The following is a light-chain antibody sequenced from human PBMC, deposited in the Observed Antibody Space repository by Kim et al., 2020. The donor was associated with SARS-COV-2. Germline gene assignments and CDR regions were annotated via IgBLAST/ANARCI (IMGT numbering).Light chain of an antibody. CDR3: QLFSSSPPAYT. Sequence: PGERATLSCRASQSVSSTYVAWYQQKLGQAPSLLVFASSSRTAGNPDRFSGSGSGTDFTLTISRVEPDDFAVYYCQLFSSSPPAYTFGQGTKLEI. J-gene: IGKJ2*01. V-gene: IGKV3-20*01. CDR1: QSVSSTY. CDR2: ASS.